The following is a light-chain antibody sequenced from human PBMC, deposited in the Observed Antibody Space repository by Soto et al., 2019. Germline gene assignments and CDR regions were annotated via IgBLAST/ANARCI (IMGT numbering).Light chain of an antibody. J-gene: IGLJ2*01. CDR3: SPYTGGNARVV. CDR1: SDVGAYRY. Sequence: QSALTQPASVSGSPGQSITISCTGSDVGAYRYVSWYQQHPGKAPRLMIYDVSNRPSGVSDRFSGSKSGNTASLTISGLRPEDEAYFFCSPYTGGNARVVFGGGTKVTFL. CDR2: DVS. V-gene: IGLV2-14*01.